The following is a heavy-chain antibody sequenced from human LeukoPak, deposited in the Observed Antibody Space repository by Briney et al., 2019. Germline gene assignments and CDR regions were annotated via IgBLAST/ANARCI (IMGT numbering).Heavy chain of an antibody. V-gene: IGHV3-11*04. CDR2: ISVSSNTI. Sequence: GGSLRLSCRASGFTFSDHYMSWIRQAPGKGLEWISYISVSSNTIYYIDSVKGRFTISRDNAQNALYLQMSSLRAEDTAVYYCARGNYFDSSGTFDYWGQGALVPVSS. J-gene: IGHJ4*02. D-gene: IGHD3-22*01. CDR3: ARGNYFDSSGTFDY. CDR1: GFTFSDHY.